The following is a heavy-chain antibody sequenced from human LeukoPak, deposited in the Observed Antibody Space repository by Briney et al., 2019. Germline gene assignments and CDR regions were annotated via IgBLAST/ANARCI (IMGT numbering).Heavy chain of an antibody. CDR1: GFTFSNYW. Sequence: GGTLRLSCAASGFTFSNYWMSWVRQAPGKGLEFMANIKEAGSEKYYVDSVKGRFTISRDNDKNLVHLQMNSLRAEDTAVYYCARSRGGIAAAGSLDYWGQGTLVTVSS. CDR2: IKEAGSEK. J-gene: IGHJ4*02. D-gene: IGHD6-13*01. V-gene: IGHV3-7*01. CDR3: ARSRGGIAAAGSLDY.